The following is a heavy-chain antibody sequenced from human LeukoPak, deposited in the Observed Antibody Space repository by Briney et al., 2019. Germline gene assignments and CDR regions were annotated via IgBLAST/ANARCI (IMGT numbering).Heavy chain of an antibody. V-gene: IGHV3-23*01. D-gene: IGHD3-10*01. CDR1: GFTFSNYA. CDR3: AKDDAWLRFGE. CDR2: ISPSGDIT. J-gene: IGHJ4*02. Sequence: GGSLRLSCAASGFTFSNYAMSWVRQAPGKGLEWVSGISPSGDITYYADSVKGRFTIPRDNSKNALYLEVISLTAEDTAVYYCAKDDAWLRFGEWSQGTLVTVSS.